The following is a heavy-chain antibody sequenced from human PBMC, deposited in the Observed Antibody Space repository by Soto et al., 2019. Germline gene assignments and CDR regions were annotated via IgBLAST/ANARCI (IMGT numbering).Heavy chain of an antibody. V-gene: IGHV4-4*07. Sequence: QVQLQESGPGLVKPSETLSLTCTVSGGSIRNYSLSWIRQPPGKGLELIGRVYSTGTTNYNPSLSSRVVMSVDTSQNQFSLRLDSVTAADTAAYFCARDEYYDRNNWFEQWGLVTLVTVSS. D-gene: IGHD3-22*01. CDR1: GGSIRNYS. CDR2: VYSTGTT. J-gene: IGHJ5*02. CDR3: ARDEYYDRNNWFEQ.